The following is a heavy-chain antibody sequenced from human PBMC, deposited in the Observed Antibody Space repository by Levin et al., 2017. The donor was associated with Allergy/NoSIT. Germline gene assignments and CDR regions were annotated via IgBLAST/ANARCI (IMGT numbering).Heavy chain of an antibody. CDR3: ARGHYYGSGRSYWFDP. CDR2: IYYSGST. Sequence: SQTLSLTCTVSGGSISSYYWSWIRQPPGKGLEWIGYIYYSGSTNYNPSLKSRVTISVDTSKNQFSLKLSSVTAADTAVYYCARGHYYGSGRSYWFDPWGQGTLVTVSS. D-gene: IGHD3-10*01. J-gene: IGHJ5*02. CDR1: GGSISSYY. V-gene: IGHV4-59*01.